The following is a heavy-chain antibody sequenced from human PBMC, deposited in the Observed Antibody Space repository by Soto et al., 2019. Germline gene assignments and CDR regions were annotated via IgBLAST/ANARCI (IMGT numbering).Heavy chain of an antibody. V-gene: IGHV3-49*03. CDR1: GFTFGDYA. J-gene: IGHJ5*02. Sequence: GGSLRLSCTASGFTFGDYAMSWFRQAPGKGLEWVGFIRSKAYGGTTEYAASVKGRFTISRDDSKSIAYLQMNSLKTEDTAEYYFTRDIPQYVFWMGSSWFDPWGQEPLVTVP. CDR2: IRSKAYGGTT. CDR3: TRDIPQYVFWMGSSWFDP. D-gene: IGHD3-3*01.